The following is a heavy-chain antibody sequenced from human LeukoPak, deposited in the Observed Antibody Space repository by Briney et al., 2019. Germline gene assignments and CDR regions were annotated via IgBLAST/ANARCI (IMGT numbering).Heavy chain of an antibody. J-gene: IGHJ4*02. CDR3: AVSSSWYFSLDY. V-gene: IGHV4-39*07. CDR1: GGSISSSSYY. Sequence: SETLSLTCTVSGGSISSSSYYWGWIRQPPGKGLEWIGSIYYSGSTYYNPSLKSRVTISVDTSKNQFSLKLSSVTAADTAVYYCAVSSSWYFSLDYWGQGTLVTVSS. D-gene: IGHD6-13*01. CDR2: IYYSGST.